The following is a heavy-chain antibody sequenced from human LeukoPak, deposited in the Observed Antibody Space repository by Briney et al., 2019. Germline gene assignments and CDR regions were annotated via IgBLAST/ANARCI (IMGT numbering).Heavy chain of an antibody. D-gene: IGHD3-10*01. J-gene: IGHJ3*02. Sequence: PSETLSLTCTVSGGSISSGGYYWSWLRQHPGKGLEWIGYIYYSGSTYYNPSLKSRVTISVDTSKNQFSLKLSSVTAADTAVYYCARVPSGDAFDIWGQGTMVTVSS. CDR3: ARVPSGDAFDI. CDR1: GGSISSGGYY. CDR2: IYYSGST. V-gene: IGHV4-31*03.